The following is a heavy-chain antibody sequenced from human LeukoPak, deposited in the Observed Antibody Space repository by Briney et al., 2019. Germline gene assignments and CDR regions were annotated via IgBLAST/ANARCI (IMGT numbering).Heavy chain of an antibody. D-gene: IGHD3-3*01. J-gene: IGHJ6*02. CDR2: MNPNSGNT. CDR1: GYTFTSYD. V-gene: IGHV1-8*01. Sequence: ASVKVSCKASGYTFTSYDINWVRQATGQGLEWMGWMNPNSGNTGYAQKFQGRVTMTRNTSISTAYMELSSLRSEDTAVYYCARGRPLRFLEWWKYGMDVWGQGTTVTVPS. CDR3: ARGRPLRFLEWWKYGMDV.